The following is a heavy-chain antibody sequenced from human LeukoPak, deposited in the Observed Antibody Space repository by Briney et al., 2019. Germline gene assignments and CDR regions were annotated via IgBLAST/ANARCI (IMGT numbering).Heavy chain of an antibody. D-gene: IGHD3-10*01. V-gene: IGHV3-15*01. Sequence: AGGSLRLSCAASGFTFSNAWMSWVRQAPGKGLEWVGRIKSKTDGVTTDYAAPVKGRFTISRDDSKNTLYLQMNSLKTEDTAVYYCTATMVRGVNSFYYFDYWGQGTLVTVSS. CDR2: IKSKTDGVTT. CDR3: TATMVRGVNSFYYFDY. CDR1: GFTFSNAW. J-gene: IGHJ4*02.